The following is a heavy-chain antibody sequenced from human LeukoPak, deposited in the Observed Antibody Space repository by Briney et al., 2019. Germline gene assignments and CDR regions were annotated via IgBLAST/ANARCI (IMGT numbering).Heavy chain of an antibody. Sequence: GESLQISCQGSEYSFTKYWIGWARQMPGKGLEGMGNIYPGDSNTKYSPSFQGQVTMSADKSISTAYLEWSSLKASDTAIYYCARQGAAGKYYYYYMDVWGKGTTVTVSS. D-gene: IGHD6-13*01. V-gene: IGHV5-51*01. CDR1: EYSFTKYW. J-gene: IGHJ6*03. CDR2: IYPGDSNT. CDR3: ARQGAAGKYYYYYMDV.